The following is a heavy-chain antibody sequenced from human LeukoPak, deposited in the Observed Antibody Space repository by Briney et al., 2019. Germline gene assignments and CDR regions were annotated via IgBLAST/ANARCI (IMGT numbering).Heavy chain of an antibody. CDR1: GGSISSYY. V-gene: IGHV4-4*07. Sequence: SETLSLTCTVSGGSISSYYWSWIRQPAGKGLEWIGRIYTSGSTNYNPSLKSRVTMSVDTSKNQFSLSLSSVTAADTAVYYCARASSFPYSYGQGAYYSYYYMDVWGKGTTVTVSS. CDR3: ARASSFPYSYGQGAYYSYYYMDV. J-gene: IGHJ6*03. D-gene: IGHD5-18*01. CDR2: IYTSGST.